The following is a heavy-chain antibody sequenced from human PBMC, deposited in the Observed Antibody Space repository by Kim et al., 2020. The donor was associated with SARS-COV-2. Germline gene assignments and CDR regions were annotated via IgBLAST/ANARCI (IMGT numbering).Heavy chain of an antibody. V-gene: IGHV1-69*13. Sequence: SVKVSCKASGGTFSSYAISWVRQAPGQGLEWMGGIIPIFGTANYAQKFQGRVTITADESTSTAYMELSSLRSEDTAVYYCARVRVVRGVIIPTPYYYYGMDVWGQGTTVTVSS. CDR2: IIPIFGTA. CDR1: GGTFSSYA. D-gene: IGHD3-10*01. J-gene: IGHJ6*02. CDR3: ARVRVVRGVIIPTPYYYYGMDV.